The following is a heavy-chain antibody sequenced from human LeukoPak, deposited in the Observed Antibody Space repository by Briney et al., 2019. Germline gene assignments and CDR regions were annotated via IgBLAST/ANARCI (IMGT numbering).Heavy chain of an antibody. Sequence: GGSLRLSCAAPGFTFSSYAMHWVRQAPGKGLEWVAVISYDGSNKYYADSVKGRFTISTDNAKNSLYLQMNSLRAEDTAVYYCARHDGLAGAAGLDYWGQGTLVTVSS. J-gene: IGHJ4*02. CDR1: GFTFSSYA. V-gene: IGHV3-30-3*01. CDR2: ISYDGSNK. D-gene: IGHD6-13*01. CDR3: ARHDGLAGAAGLDY.